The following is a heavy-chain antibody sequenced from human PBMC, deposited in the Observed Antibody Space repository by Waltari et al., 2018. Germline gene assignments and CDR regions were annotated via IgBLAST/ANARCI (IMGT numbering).Heavy chain of an antibody. CDR3: ARGLGYCSDGSCYAFDY. D-gene: IGHD2-15*01. CDR1: GGSFSGYY. J-gene: IGHJ4*02. CDR2: INHSGST. Sequence: QVQLQQWGAGLLKPSETLSLTCAVYGGSFSGYYWSWIRQPPGKGLEWIGEINHSGSTNYNPSLKSRVTISVDTSKNQFSLKLSSVTAADTAVYYCARGLGYCSDGSCYAFDYWGQGTLVTVSS. V-gene: IGHV4-34*01.